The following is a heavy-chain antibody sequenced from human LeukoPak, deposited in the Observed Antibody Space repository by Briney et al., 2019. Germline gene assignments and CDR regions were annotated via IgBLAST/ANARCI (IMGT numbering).Heavy chain of an antibody. Sequence: PGGSLRLSCVASGFTFSNYWMHWVRQPPGKGLVWVSRIYVDGRTTNYADSVKGRFTISRDNAKNTVYLEMNSLSVEDMATYYCIRDFRSADLWGQGTLVTVTS. CDR3: IRDFRSADL. J-gene: IGHJ5*02. CDR1: GFTFSNYW. CDR2: IYVDGRTT. V-gene: IGHV3-74*01.